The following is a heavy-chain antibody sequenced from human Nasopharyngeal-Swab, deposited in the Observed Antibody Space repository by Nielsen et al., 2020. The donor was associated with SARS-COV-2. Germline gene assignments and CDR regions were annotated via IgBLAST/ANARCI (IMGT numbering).Heavy chain of an antibody. Sequence: WIRRPPGKGLEWIGYIYYSGSTYYNPSLKSRVAISVDTSKNQFSLKLSSVTAADTAVYYCARGARITIFGVVSQLDVWGQGTTVTVSS. CDR2: IYYSGST. V-gene: IGHV4-31*02. CDR3: ARGARITIFGVVSQLDV. J-gene: IGHJ6*02. D-gene: IGHD3-3*01.